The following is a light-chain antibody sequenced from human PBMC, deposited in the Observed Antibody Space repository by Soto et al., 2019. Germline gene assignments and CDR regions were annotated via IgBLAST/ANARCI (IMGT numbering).Light chain of an antibody. Sequence: EIVMTQSPATLSVSPGERATLSCRARQSVSSNLAWYQQKPGQAPRLLIYGASTRATGIPARFSGSGSGTELTLTISSLQSEDFAVYYCQQYNNWPPWTLAQGTKVEIK. CDR2: GAS. V-gene: IGKV3-15*01. CDR1: QSVSSN. CDR3: QQYNNWPPWT. J-gene: IGKJ1*01.